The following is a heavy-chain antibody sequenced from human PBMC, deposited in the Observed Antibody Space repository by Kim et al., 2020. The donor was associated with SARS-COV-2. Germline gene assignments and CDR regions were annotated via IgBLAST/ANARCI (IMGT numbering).Heavy chain of an antibody. CDR2: IYYSGST. J-gene: IGHJ2*01. CDR1: GGSISSYY. Sequence: SETLSLTCTVSGGSISSYYWSWIRQPPGKGLEWIGYIYYSGSTNYNPSLKSRVTISVDTSKNQFSLKLSSVTAADTAVYYCARGREMATIPYFALWGRGT. V-gene: IGHV4-59*08. CDR3: ARGREMATIPYFAL. D-gene: IGHD5-12*01.